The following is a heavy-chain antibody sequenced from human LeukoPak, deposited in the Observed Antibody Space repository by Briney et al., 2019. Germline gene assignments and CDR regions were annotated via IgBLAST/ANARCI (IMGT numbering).Heavy chain of an antibody. CDR1: GYTFTSYD. D-gene: IGHD3/OR15-3a*01. J-gene: IGHJ6*03. CDR2: MNPNSGNT. V-gene: IGHV1-8*01. CDR3: ARALSWTTESYYYMDV. Sequence: GASVKVSCKASGYTFTSYDMNWVRQATGQGLGWLGWMNPNSGNTGYAQNFQGRVTMTMNTSITTAYMELSSLRSEDTAVYYCARALSWTTESYYYMDVWGKGTTVTVSS.